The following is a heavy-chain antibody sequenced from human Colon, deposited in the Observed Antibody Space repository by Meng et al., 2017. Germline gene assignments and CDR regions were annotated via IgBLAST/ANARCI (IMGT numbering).Heavy chain of an antibody. Sequence: GESLKIPCAASGFTFSSYAMSWVRQTPGKGLEWVSTICGDGSSTYNADSVRGRFTISRDNSKNTLYLQMNSLTAEDTALYHCAKDGSGSSGYYFYWYFDLWGRGTLVTVSS. J-gene: IGHJ2*01. D-gene: IGHD3-22*01. CDR2: ICGDGSST. CDR3: AKDGSGSSGYYFYWYFDL. V-gene: IGHV3-23*01. CDR1: GFTFSSYA.